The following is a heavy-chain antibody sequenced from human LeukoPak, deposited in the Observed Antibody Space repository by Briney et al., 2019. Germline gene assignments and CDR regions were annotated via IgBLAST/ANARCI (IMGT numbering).Heavy chain of an antibody. CDR3: ARAGSYYPFDY. CDR1: GFPVSRNY. J-gene: IGHJ4*02. Sequence: GGSLRLSCAASGFPVSRNYMSWLRQAPGKGLEWVSVIYSGGSTYYADSVKGRFTISRDNSKNTLYLQMNSLRAEDTAVYYCARAGSYYPFDYWGQGTLVTVSS. D-gene: IGHD1-26*01. V-gene: IGHV3-53*01. CDR2: IYSGGST.